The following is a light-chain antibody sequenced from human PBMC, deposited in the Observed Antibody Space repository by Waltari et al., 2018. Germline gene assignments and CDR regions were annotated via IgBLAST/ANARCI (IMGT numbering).Light chain of an antibody. CDR1: SRGVGNYKR. CDR3: SSYAGSSKGV. Sequence: QSALTQPASVSGSPGPAITISCTGTSRGVGNYKRFSCYQQHPGKAPKLMIYAVSKRPSGVSDRFSGSKSGDMASLTISGLQPEDEAEYFCSSYAGSSKGVFGGGTKVTVL. CDR2: AVS. J-gene: IGLJ2*01. V-gene: IGLV2-23*02.